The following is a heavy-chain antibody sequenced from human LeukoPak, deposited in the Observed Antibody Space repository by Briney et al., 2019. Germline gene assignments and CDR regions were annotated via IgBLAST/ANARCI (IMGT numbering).Heavy chain of an antibody. CDR2: ISSSSSYI. V-gene: IGHV3-21*01. J-gene: IGHJ5*02. Sequence: GGSLRLSCAAYGFTFSSYSMNWVRQAPGKGLEWVSSISSSSSYIYYADSVKGRFTISRDNAKNSLYLQMNSLRAEDTAVYYCARDYGDYEGVNWFDPRGQGTLVTVSS. D-gene: IGHD4-17*01. CDR3: ARDYGDYEGVNWFDP. CDR1: GFTFSSYS.